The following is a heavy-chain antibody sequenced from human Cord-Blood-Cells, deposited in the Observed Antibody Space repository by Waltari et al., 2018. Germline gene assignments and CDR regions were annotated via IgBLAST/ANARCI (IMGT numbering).Heavy chain of an antibody. J-gene: IGHJ3*02. D-gene: IGHD3-22*01. CDR3: ARGRLNSSGYYDAFDI. V-gene: IGHV4-34*01. Sequence: QVQLQQWGAGLLKPSETLSLTCAVYGGSFSGYYWSWIRQPPGKGLAWIGEINHSGSTTYNPSLKSRVTISVDTSKNQFSLKLSSVTAADTAVYYCARGRLNSSGYYDAFDIWGQGTMVTVSS. CDR2: INHSGST. CDR1: GGSFSGYY.